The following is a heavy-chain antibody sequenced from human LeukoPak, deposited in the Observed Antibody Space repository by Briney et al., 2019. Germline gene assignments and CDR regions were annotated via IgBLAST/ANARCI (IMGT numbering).Heavy chain of an antibody. V-gene: IGHV3-23*01. CDR1: GLTVSSYG. D-gene: IGHD3-10*01. CDR2: ITGSAVNT. Sequence: GGSLRPSCGASGLTVSSYGMSWVRQAPGKGLEWVSTITGSAVNTYYADSVKGRFTISRDDSKNTVYLQMNSLRAEDTAVYSCAKYTSGTSYRGLDQWGQGTLVTVSS. CDR3: AKYTSGTSYRGLDQ. J-gene: IGHJ4*02.